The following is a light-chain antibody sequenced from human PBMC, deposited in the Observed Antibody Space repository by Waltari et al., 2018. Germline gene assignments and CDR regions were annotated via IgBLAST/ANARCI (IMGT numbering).Light chain of an antibody. CDR1: SSDAGGYHY. CDR2: EVN. Sequence: QSALTQPPSASGSPGQSVTISCTGSSSDAGGYHYVSWYQQHPGKAPKLMIYEVNKRPSGVPDRFSGSKSGNTASLTVSGLQAEDEADYYCSSSAGSKNLVFGGGTKLTVL. V-gene: IGLV2-8*01. J-gene: IGLJ2*01. CDR3: SSSAGSKNLV.